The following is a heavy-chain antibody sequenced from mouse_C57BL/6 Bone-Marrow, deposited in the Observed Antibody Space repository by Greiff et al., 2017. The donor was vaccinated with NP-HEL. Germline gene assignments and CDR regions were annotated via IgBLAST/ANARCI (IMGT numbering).Heavy chain of an antibody. CDR1: GFSFNTYA. Sequence: EADGGLVQPKGSLKLSCAASGFSFNTYAMNWVRQAPGKGLEWVARIRSKSNNYATYYADSVKDRFTISRDDSESMLYLQMNNLKTEDTAMYYCVRHGPYYSNSWDFDVWGTGTTVTVSS. CDR3: VRHGPYYSNSWDFDV. D-gene: IGHD2-5*01. J-gene: IGHJ1*03. V-gene: IGHV10-1*01. CDR2: IRSKSNNYAT.